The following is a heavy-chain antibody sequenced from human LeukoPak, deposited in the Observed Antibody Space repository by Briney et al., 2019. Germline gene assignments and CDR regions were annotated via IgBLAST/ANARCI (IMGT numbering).Heavy chain of an antibody. CDR2: ISDSGGNT. Sequence: GGSLRLSCAASGFTFNSYAMSWVRQAPWERLQWVSGISDSGGNTYYADSVRGRFTISRDNSKNTLYLQMNSLRAEDTAVYYCAKSYGANSFDYWGQGTLVTVSS. V-gene: IGHV3-23*01. D-gene: IGHD4-17*01. J-gene: IGHJ4*02. CDR1: GFTFNSYA. CDR3: AKSYGANSFDY.